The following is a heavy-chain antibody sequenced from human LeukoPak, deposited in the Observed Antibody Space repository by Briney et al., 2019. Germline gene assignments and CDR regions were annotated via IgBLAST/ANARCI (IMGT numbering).Heavy chain of an antibody. CDR3: ATDSVHGYWAFDI. D-gene: IGHD5-18*01. V-gene: IGHV1-18*01. J-gene: IGHJ3*02. CDR1: GYTFTSYG. Sequence: ASVKVSCKASGYTFTSYGISWVRQAPGQGLEWMGWISAYNGNTNYAQKLQGRVTMTTDTSTSTAYMELSSLRSEDTAVYYCATDSVHGYWAFDIWGQGTMVTVSS. CDR2: ISAYNGNT.